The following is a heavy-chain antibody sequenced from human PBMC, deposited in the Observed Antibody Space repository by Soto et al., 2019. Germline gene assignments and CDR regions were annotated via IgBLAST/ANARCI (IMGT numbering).Heavy chain of an antibody. CDR3: ARRADFWSGYLISGFDY. CDR2: IYHSGST. D-gene: IGHD3-3*01. J-gene: IGHJ4*02. Sequence: SETLSLTCAVSGGSISSGGYSWSWIRQPPGKGLEWIGYIYHSGSTYYNPSLKSRVTISVDTSKNQFSLKLSSVTAADTAAYYCARRADFWSGYLISGFDYWGQGALVTVSS. CDR1: GGSISSGGYS. V-gene: IGHV4-30-2*01.